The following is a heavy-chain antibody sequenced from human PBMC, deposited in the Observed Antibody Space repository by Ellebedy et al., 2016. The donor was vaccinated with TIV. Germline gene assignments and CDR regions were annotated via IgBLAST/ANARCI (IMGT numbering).Heavy chain of an antibody. J-gene: IGHJ4*02. CDR3: VRRAVDF. Sequence: GESLKISCAASGFTLNNYDMNWARQAPGKGLEWIAYISTNGAIIAYADSVKGRFTISRDNAKNSLYLQMNSLRDEDTAVYHCVRRAVDFWGPGILVSVSS. CDR1: GFTLNNYD. CDR2: ISTNGAII. V-gene: IGHV3-48*02.